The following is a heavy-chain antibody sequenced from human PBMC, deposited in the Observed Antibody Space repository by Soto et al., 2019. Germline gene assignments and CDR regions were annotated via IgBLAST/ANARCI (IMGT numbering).Heavy chain of an antibody. J-gene: IGHJ5*02. V-gene: IGHV1-2*04. CDR2: INVDSGGT. D-gene: IGHD3-9*01. Sequence: QVQLVQSGAEVQEPGASVKVSCKASGYTVTDYYIHWVRQAPGQGLEWMGWINVDSGGTNYAQKSQGWVTITRDNSIRTAYMALRRRKPDDTAVYYCARDRDIIGPHWFDPWGQGTLVTVSS. CDR1: GYTVTDYY. CDR3: ARDRDIIGPHWFDP.